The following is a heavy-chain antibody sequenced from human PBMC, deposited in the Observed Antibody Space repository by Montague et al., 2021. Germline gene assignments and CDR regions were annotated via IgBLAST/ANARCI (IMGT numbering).Heavy chain of an antibody. D-gene: IGHD6-13*01. CDR2: IFWDDDK. J-gene: IGHJ3*01. CDR1: GFSLATSGVG. CDR3: APKIAAHKAHDGFAV. V-gene: IGHV2-5*02. Sequence: PALVKPTQTLTLTCTFSGFSLATSGVGVAWLRQPPGKALEWLALIFWDDDKRYSPSLKSRLTITKDTTKNQVVLTLTNMDPVATAKYFCAPKIAAHKAHDGFAVWGQGTAVTVS.